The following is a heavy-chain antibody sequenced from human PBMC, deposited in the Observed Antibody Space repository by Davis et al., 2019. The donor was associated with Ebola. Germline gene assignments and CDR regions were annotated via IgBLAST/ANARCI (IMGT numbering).Heavy chain of an antibody. D-gene: IGHD6-19*01. V-gene: IGHV1-18*04. CDR2: IRPYNGNT. J-gene: IGHJ4*02. Sequence: AASVKVSCKASGYTFSNYGITWVRQAPGQGLEWMGWIRPYNGNTHYAQKFQGRVTMTTDTSTSTAYLDLSSLRSDDTAVFYCARATFGYNSGWYADYWGQGTLVTVSS. CDR3: ARATFGYNSGWYADY. CDR1: GYTFSNYG.